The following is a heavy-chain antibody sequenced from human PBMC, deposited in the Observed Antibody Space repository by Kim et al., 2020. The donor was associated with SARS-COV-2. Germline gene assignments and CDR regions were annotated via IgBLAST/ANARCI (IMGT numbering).Heavy chain of an antibody. V-gene: IGHV4-39*01. CDR1: GGSISSSSYY. CDR3: ARRRALGYYDSSGPPVSVYGMDV. D-gene: IGHD3-22*01. CDR2: IYYSGST. J-gene: IGHJ6*02. Sequence: SETLSLTCTVSGGSISSSSYYWGWIRQPPGKGLEWIGSIYYSGSTYYNPSLKSRVTISVDTSKNQFSLKLSSVTAADTAVYYCARRRALGYYDSSGPPVSVYGMDVWGQGTTVTVSS.